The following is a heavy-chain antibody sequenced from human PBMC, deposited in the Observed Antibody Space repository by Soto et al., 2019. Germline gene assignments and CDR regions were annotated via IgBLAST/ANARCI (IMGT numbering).Heavy chain of an antibody. Sequence: GGSLILSCAASGFTFSSYFMHWVRQAPGKGLEWVAVISYDGSNKYYADSVKGRFTISRDNSKNTLYLQMNSLRAEDTAVYYCAKETQWLGPYIDYWGQGTLVTVSS. J-gene: IGHJ4*02. CDR2: ISYDGSNK. CDR1: GFTFSSYF. CDR3: AKETQWLGPYIDY. D-gene: IGHD6-19*01. V-gene: IGHV3-30*18.